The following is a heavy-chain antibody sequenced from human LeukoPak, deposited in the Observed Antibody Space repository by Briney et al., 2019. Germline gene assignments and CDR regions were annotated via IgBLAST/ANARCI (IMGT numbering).Heavy chain of an antibody. V-gene: IGHV3-15*01. D-gene: IGHD3-16*01. CDR2: IKSKTDGGTT. CDR3: TKDLPFTRGGVIVD. CDR1: GFTFSNAW. Sequence: GGSLRLSCAASGFTFSNAWMSWVRQAPGKGLEWVGRIKSKTDGGTTDYAAPVKGRFTISRDDSKNTLYLQMNSLKTEDTAVYYCTKDLPFTRGGVIVDWGQGTLVTVSS. J-gene: IGHJ4*02.